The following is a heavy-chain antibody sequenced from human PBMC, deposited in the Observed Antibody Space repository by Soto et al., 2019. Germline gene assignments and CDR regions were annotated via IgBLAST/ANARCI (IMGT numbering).Heavy chain of an antibody. Sequence: ASVKVSCKASGYIFCDNYIHWVRQAPGQGLEWMAWINPKSGGTNYARNFQGRVTLTRDTSISTAYMDLSRLTSDDTAVYYCARAREDSSGWFDYWG. CDR2: INPKSGGT. D-gene: IGHD6-19*01. V-gene: IGHV1-2*02. CDR1: GYIFCDNY. J-gene: IGHJ4*01. CDR3: ARAREDSSGWFDY.